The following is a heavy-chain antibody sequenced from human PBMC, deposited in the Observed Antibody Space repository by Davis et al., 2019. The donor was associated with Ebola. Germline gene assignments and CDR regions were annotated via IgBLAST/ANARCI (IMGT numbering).Heavy chain of an antibody. D-gene: IGHD1-14*01. CDR2: IVVGSGNT. V-gene: IGHV1-58*02. J-gene: IGHJ5*02. Sequence: SVTVSCKAYVFTFSSSAMQWVRQARGQRLEWIGGIVVGSGNTNYAQKFRERLTMTRDMSTGTAYMELRSLRFEDTAEYYCAASAGTVGKFDLWGQGTLVTVSS. CDR1: VFTFSSSA. CDR3: AASAGTVGKFDL.